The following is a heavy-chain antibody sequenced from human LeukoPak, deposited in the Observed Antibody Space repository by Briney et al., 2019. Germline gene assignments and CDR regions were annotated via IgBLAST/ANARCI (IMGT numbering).Heavy chain of an antibody. CDR2: IWYDGTNK. Sequence: GGSLRLSCAASGFTFSSYGIHWVRQAPGKGLEWVAVIWYDGTNKYYGDSVKGRFTISRDNSKNTLYLQMNSLRAEDTAVYYCARGRTYATRFDYWGRGTLVTVSS. CDR3: ARGRTYATRFDY. D-gene: IGHD2-2*01. J-gene: IGHJ4*02. CDR1: GFTFSSYG. V-gene: IGHV3-33*01.